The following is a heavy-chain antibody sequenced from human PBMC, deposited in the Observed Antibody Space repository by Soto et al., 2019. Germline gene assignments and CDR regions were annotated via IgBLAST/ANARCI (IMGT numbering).Heavy chain of an antibody. CDR2: IYYSGST. J-gene: IGHJ5*02. Sequence: ASETLSLTCTVSGGSISSYYWSWIRQPPGKGLEWIGYIYYSGSTNYNPSLKSRVTISEDTSKNQFSLKLSSVTAADTAVYYCARASYTIFGVVTWFDPWGQGTLVTVSS. CDR1: GGSISSYY. D-gene: IGHD3-3*01. V-gene: IGHV4-59*01. CDR3: ARASYTIFGVVTWFDP.